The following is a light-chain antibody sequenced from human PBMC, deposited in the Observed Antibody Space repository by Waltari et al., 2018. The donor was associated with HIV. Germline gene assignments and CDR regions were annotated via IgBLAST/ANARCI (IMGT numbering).Light chain of an antibody. CDR1: PGISSN. Sequence: AIRMTQSPSSFSASTGDRVTITCRASPGISSNLAWYQQKPGKAPKLLIYAASTLQSGVPSRFSGSGSGTDFTLTISCLQSEDFATYYCQQYYSYLFTFGPGTKVDIK. J-gene: IGKJ3*01. CDR2: AAS. CDR3: QQYYSYLFT. V-gene: IGKV1-8*01.